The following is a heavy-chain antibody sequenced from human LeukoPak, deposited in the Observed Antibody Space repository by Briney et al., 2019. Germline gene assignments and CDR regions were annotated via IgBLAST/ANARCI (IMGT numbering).Heavy chain of an antibody. D-gene: IGHD3-22*01. CDR1: GYTFTIYG. Sequence: GASVTVSCTASGYTFTIYGISWVRQAPGQGLEGMGWISAYNGNTNYAQKHQGRVTMTTDTSTSTAYMELRSLRSDDTAVYYCHVSSEYGMDVWGQGTTVTVSS. CDR2: ISAYNGNT. J-gene: IGHJ6*02. V-gene: IGHV1-18*01. CDR3: HVSSEYGMDV.